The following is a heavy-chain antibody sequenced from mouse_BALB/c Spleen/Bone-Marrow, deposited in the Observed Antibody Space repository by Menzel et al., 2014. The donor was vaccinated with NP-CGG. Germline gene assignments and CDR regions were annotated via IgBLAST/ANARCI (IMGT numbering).Heavy chain of an antibody. D-gene: IGHD6-2*01. Sequence: EVKLVESGGGLVQPGGSLKLSCAASGFDSSRYWMSWVRQAPGKGLEWIGEINPDSSTINYTPSLKDKFIISRDNAKNTLYLQMSKARSEDTALYYCARPGSPLVDYWYFDVWGAGTTVTVSS. CDR2: INPDSSTI. V-gene: IGHV4-1*02. CDR3: ARPGSPLVDYWYFDV. J-gene: IGHJ1*01. CDR1: GFDSSRYW.